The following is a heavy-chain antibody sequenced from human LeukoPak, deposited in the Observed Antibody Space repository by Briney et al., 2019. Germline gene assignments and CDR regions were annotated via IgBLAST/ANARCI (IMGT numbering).Heavy chain of an antibody. Sequence: SETLSLTCTVSGGSISSYYWSWIRQPPGKGPEWIGYIYYSGSTNYNPSLKSRVTISVDTSKNQFSLKLSSVTAADTAVYYCARVLLAGTNGEWPFDYWGQGTLVTVSS. V-gene: IGHV4-59*01. CDR2: IYYSGST. J-gene: IGHJ4*02. D-gene: IGHD6-19*01. CDR3: ARVLLAGTNGEWPFDY. CDR1: GGSISSYY.